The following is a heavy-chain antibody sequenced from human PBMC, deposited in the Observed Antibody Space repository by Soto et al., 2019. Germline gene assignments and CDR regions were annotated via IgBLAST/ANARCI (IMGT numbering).Heavy chain of an antibody. Sequence: QVQLVQSGAEVKKPGSSVKVSCKASGGTFSSYAISWVRQAPGQGLEWMGGIIPIFGTANYAQKFQGRVTITADESTSTAYMELSSLRSEDRAVYYCARWGYSSSGGDYYYGMDVWGQGTTVTVSS. CDR3: ARWGYSSSGGDYYYGMDV. D-gene: IGHD6-6*01. CDR2: IIPIFGTA. J-gene: IGHJ6*02. CDR1: GGTFSSYA. V-gene: IGHV1-69*01.